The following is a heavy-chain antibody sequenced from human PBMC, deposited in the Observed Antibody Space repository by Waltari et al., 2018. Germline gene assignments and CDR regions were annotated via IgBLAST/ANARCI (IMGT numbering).Heavy chain of an antibody. CDR2: ISAYNGNT. Sequence: QVQLVQSGAEVKKPGASVKVSCKASGYTFTSYGISWVRQAPGQGLEWMGWISAYNGNTNYAQKLQGRVTMTTDTSTSTAYMELRSLRSDDTAVYYCARDEIYDYIWGSYRPGDYWGQGTLVTVSS. CDR1: GYTFTSYG. V-gene: IGHV1-18*01. CDR3: ARDEIYDYIWGSYRPGDY. D-gene: IGHD3-16*02. J-gene: IGHJ4*02.